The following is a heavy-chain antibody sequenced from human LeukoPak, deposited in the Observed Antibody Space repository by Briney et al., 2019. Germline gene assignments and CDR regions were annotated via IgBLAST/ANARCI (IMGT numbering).Heavy chain of an antibody. CDR3: ARGQARLAWFDP. CDR1: GGSFSGYY. CDR2: MYHSGST. Sequence: PSETLSLTCAVYGGSFSGYYWGWIRQPPGKGLEWIGSMYHSGSTYYKPSLKSRVTISLDTSKNQFSLKLRSVTAADTAVYYCARGQARLAWFDPWGQGTLVTVSS. V-gene: IGHV4-38-2*01. J-gene: IGHJ5*02. D-gene: IGHD6-19*01.